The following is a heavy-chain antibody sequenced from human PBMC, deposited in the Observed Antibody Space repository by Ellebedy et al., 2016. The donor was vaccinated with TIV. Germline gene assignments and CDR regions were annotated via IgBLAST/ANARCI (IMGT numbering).Heavy chain of an antibody. D-gene: IGHD4-17*01. CDR1: GFSFRSYW. CDR2: IRQDGSDM. CDR3: ATDGSYGDYRTPRHAFVF. V-gene: IGHV3-7*01. Sequence: GGSLRLSCATSGFSFRSYWMTWVRQAPGKGLEWVANIRQDGSDMYYVDSVKGRFTVSRDNAKNSLYLQMTSLRADDTGVYHCATDGSYGDYRTPRHAFVFWGQGTRVTVSS. J-gene: IGHJ3*01.